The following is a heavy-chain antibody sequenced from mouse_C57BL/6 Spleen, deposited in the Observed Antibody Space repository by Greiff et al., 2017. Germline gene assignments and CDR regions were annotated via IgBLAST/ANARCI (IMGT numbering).Heavy chain of an antibody. CDR3: TFYYYGSSYVGY. V-gene: IGHV1-7*01. Sequence: VQLQQSGAELAKPGASVKLSCKASGYTFTSYWMHWVKQRPGQGLEWIGYINPSSGYTKYNQKFKDKATMTADTSSNTAYLQLSSLTSEDTAVYYCTFYYYGSSYVGYWGQGTTLTVSS. CDR1: GYTFTSYW. CDR2: INPSSGYT. D-gene: IGHD1-1*01. J-gene: IGHJ2*01.